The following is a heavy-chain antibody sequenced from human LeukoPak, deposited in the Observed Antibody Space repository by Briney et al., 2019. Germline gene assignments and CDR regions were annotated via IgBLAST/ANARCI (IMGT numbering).Heavy chain of an antibody. Sequence: PGGSLRLSCAASGFTVSSNYMSWVRQAPGKGLEWVSVIYSGGSTYYADSVKGRFTISRHNSKNTLYLQMNSLRAEDTAVYYCATSGGYSYRATDYWGQGTLVTVSS. V-gene: IGHV3-53*04. CDR1: GFTVSSNY. D-gene: IGHD5-18*01. J-gene: IGHJ4*02. CDR2: IYSGGST. CDR3: ATSGGYSYRATDY.